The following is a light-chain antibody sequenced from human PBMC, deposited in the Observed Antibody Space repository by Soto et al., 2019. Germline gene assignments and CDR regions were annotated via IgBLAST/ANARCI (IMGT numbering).Light chain of an antibody. CDR2: GAS. CDR1: QTVGTN. J-gene: IGKJ1*01. V-gene: IGKV1-39*01. CDR3: QHNYSTPPT. Sequence: DIQMTQSPSSLSASVGDRVSLTCRASQTVGTNINWYQQKPGKAPKVLIYGASTLQGGVPSRFSGNGSGTDFTLTISSLQPEDFATYFCQHNYSTPPTFGQGTKVE.